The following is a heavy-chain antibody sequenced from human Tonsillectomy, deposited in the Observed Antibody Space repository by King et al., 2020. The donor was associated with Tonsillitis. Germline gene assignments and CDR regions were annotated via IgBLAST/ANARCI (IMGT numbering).Heavy chain of an antibody. J-gene: IGHJ4*03. V-gene: IGHV4-59*08. D-gene: IGHD5-24*01. Sequence: QLQESGPGLVKPSETLSLTCTVSGGSISSYYWSWIRQPPGKGLEWIGDIYYSGSTSYNPPLKSRITISVDTSKNEFSLKVSSVTAADTASYYCARRGRRDGYDSNWGQGTMVTVSS. CDR1: GGSISSYY. CDR2: IYYSGST. CDR3: ARRGRRDGYDSN.